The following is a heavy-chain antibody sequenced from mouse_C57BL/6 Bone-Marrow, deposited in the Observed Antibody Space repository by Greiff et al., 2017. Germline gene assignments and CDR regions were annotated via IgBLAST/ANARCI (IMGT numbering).Heavy chain of an antibody. Sequence: QVQLQQSGAELVKPGASVKLSCKASGYTFTEYTIHWVKQRSGQGLEWIGWFYPGSGSIKYNEKFKDKATLTADKSSSTVYMELSRLTSEDSAVYFCARHASTMVTTTTLYFDYWGQGTTLTVSS. CDR2: FYPGSGSI. V-gene: IGHV1-62-2*01. CDR3: ARHASTMVTTTTLYFDY. CDR1: GYTFTEYT. J-gene: IGHJ2*01. D-gene: IGHD2-2*01.